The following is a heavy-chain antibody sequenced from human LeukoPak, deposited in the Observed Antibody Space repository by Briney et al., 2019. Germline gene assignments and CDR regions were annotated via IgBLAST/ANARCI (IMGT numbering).Heavy chain of an antibody. CDR2: INHSGST. D-gene: IGHD2-15*01. Sequence: GSLRLSCAASGFAFSSFAMIWIRQPPGKGLEWIGEINHSGSTNYNPSLKSRVTISVDTSKNQFSLKLSSVTAADTAVYYCARKNGRGYFDYWGQGTLITVSS. V-gene: IGHV4-34*01. CDR1: GFAFSSFA. J-gene: IGHJ4*02. CDR3: ARKNGRGYFDY.